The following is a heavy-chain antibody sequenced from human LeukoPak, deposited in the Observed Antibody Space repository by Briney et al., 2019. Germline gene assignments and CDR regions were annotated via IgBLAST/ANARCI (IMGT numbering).Heavy chain of an antibody. CDR3: VKDPLDY. CDR1: GFTLNIYA. J-gene: IGHJ4*02. CDR2: ISGSGGNT. Sequence: GGSLRLSCVASGFTLNIYAMIWVRQAPGKGLEWVSGISGSGGNTYNADYVKGRFTISRDNSKNTLYLQMNSLRAEDTAIYYCVKDPLDYWGQGTLVTASS. V-gene: IGHV3-23*01.